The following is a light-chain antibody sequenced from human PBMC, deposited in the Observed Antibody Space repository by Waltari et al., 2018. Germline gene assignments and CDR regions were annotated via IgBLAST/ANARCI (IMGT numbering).Light chain of an antibody. CDR1: ESVSNY. Sequence: EIVLTQSPVTLSLAAVERATLSCRASESVSNYLAWYQQKPGQSPTLLIYDTSKRATGIPGRFSGSGYGTDFTLTINNLEAEDFALYYCQQGVILPLTFGGGTKLEIK. J-gene: IGKJ4*01. CDR2: DTS. CDR3: QQGVILPLT. V-gene: IGKV3-11*01.